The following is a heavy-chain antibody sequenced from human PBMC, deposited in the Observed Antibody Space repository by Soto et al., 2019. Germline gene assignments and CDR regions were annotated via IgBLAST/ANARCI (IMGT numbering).Heavy chain of an antibody. J-gene: IGHJ6*02. Sequence: PSETLSLTCAVYGGSFSGYYWSWIRQPPGKGLEWIGEINHSGSTNYNPSLKSRVTISVDTSKNQFSLKLSSVTAADTAVYYCAMLYRRSRGYYGMDVWGQGTTVTVSS. CDR2: INHSGST. CDR1: GGSFSGYY. D-gene: IGHD3-16*01. CDR3: AMLYRRSRGYYGMDV. V-gene: IGHV4-34*01.